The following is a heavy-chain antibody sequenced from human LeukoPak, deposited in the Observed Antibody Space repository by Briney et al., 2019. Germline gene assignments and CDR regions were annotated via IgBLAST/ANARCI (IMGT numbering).Heavy chain of an antibody. CDR3: TGVGHISWYDY. CDR2: IDKKDKGYATAT. J-gene: IGHJ4*02. D-gene: IGHD6-13*01. CDR1: GFTFSGSA. Sequence: GGSLRLSCAASGFTFSGSAIHWVRQSSGKGLEWVGQIDKKDKGYATATAYAASVKGRFTISRDDSKNTLYLQMNSLKTEDTAVYYCTGVGHISWYDYWGQGTLVTVSS. V-gene: IGHV3-73*01.